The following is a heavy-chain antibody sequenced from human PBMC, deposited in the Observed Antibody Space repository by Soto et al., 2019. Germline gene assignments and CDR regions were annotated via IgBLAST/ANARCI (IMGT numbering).Heavy chain of an antibody. D-gene: IGHD5-18*01. V-gene: IGHV3-7*05. CDR3: ARDRAMDDY. Sequence: EVQLVESGGGLVQPGGSLRLSCAASGFTFSTYWMNWVRQSPGKGLEWVANINQDGRAINDVDSVRGRFTISRDNAKNSLYLQMNSRRADDTAVYYCARDRAMDDYWGQGTLVTVSS. J-gene: IGHJ4*02. CDR1: GFTFSTYW. CDR2: INQDGRAI.